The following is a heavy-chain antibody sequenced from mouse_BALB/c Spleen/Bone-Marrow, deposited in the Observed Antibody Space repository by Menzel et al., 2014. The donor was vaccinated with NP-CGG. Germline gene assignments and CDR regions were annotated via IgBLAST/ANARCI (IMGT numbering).Heavy chain of an antibody. CDR2: ISSGGHYT. V-gene: IGHV5-6-4*01. CDR3: SKDGGYDYSYYFDY. Sequence: EVQLQESGGGLVKPGGSLKLSCAASGFTFSSYSMSWVRQTPEKRLEWVATISSGGHYTYYPDSVKGRFTISRDNAKNTLYLQMSSLKSEDTATYYCSKDGGYDYSYYFDYWGQGTTLTVSS. D-gene: IGHD2-4*01. CDR1: GFTFSSYS. J-gene: IGHJ2*01.